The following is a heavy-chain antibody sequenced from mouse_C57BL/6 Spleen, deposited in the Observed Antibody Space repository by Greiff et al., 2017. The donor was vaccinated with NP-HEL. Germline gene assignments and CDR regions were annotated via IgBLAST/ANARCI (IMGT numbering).Heavy chain of an antibody. D-gene: IGHD1-1*01. V-gene: IGHV1-52*01. CDR1: GYTFTSYR. CDR2: IDPSDSET. J-gene: IGHJ3*01. Sequence: QVQLQQPGAELVRPGSSVKLSCKASGYTFTSYRMHWVKQRPIQGLEWIGNIDPSDSETHYNQKFKDKATLTVDKSSSTAYMQLSSLTSEDSAVYYCARSDYYGSSPWFAYWGQGTLVTVSA. CDR3: ARSDYYGSSPWFAY.